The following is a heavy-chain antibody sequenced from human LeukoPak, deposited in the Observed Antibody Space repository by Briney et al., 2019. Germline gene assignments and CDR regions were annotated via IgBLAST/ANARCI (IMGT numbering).Heavy chain of an antibody. CDR1: GFTFSSYW. CDR2: IKQDGSEK. CDR3: ARDYNRYDFWSGYYGDAFDI. J-gene: IGHJ3*02. Sequence: PGGSLRLSCAASGFTFSSYWMSWVRQAPGKGLEWVANIKQDGSEKYYVDSVKGRFTIPRDNAKNSLYLQMNSLRAEDTAVYYCARDYNRYDFWSGYYGDAFDIWGQGTMVTVSS. V-gene: IGHV3-7*01. D-gene: IGHD3-3*01.